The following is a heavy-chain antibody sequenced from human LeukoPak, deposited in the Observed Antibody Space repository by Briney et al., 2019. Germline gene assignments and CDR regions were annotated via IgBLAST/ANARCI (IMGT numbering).Heavy chain of an antibody. V-gene: IGHV4-4*02. CDR1: GGSISGTNW. CDR3: SRESGPFSPFGF. J-gene: IGHJ4*02. Sequence: SETLSLTCGVSGGSISGTNWWSWIRQPPGQGLEWIGEISLRGLTNYNPSLRSRLTMSLDESKNQVSLNLTSVTAADTAVYYCSRESGPFSPFGFWGQGTLVSVHS. CDR2: ISLRGLT. D-gene: IGHD1-26*01.